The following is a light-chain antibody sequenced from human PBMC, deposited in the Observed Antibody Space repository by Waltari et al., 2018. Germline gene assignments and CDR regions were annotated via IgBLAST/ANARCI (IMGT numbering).Light chain of an antibody. V-gene: IGLV2-23*02. J-gene: IGLJ2*01. Sequence: QSALTQPASVSGSPGQSITISCTGTSSDVGSFNLVSWYQLLPGKAPKLLISEVNKRPSGVYYRVSGSKSGITASLTISGLQAGDEADYYCCSYAGSTTFVLFGGGTKLTVL. CDR3: CSYAGSTTFVL. CDR1: SSDVGSFNL. CDR2: EVN.